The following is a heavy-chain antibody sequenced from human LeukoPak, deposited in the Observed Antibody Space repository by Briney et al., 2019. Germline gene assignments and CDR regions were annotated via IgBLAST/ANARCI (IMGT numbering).Heavy chain of an antibody. CDR2: IYPGDSDT. CDR1: GYSFTSYW. J-gene: IGHJ3*02. CDR3: ARRVAGSYHDAFDI. Sequence: GESLKISCTGSGYSFTSYWIGWVRQMPGKGLEWMGIIYPGDSDTRYSPSFQGQVTISADRSISTAYLQWSSLRASDTAMYYCARRVAGSYHDAFDIWGQGTMVTVSS. D-gene: IGHD1-26*01. V-gene: IGHV5-51*01.